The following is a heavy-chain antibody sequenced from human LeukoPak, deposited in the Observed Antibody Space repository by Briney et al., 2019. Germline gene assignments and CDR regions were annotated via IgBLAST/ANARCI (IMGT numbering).Heavy chain of an antibody. CDR2: VYTSGTT. V-gene: IGHV4-61*02. CDR3: ARDRPDTIFDY. CDR1: GGSISSGSYY. D-gene: IGHD1-14*01. J-gene: IGHJ4*02. Sequence: PSQTLSLTCTVSGGSISSGSYYWTWIRQPAGKGLEWIGRVYTSGTTNYNPSLQSRVTISVDTSKNQFSLRLSSVTAADTAVYYCARDRPDTIFDYWGQGTLVTVSS.